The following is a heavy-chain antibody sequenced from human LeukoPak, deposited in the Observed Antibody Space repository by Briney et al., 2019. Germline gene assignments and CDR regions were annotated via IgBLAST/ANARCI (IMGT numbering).Heavy chain of an antibody. D-gene: IGHD3-22*01. V-gene: IGHV4-59*01. CDR2: IYYSGST. CDR1: GGSISSYY. J-gene: IGHJ4*02. Sequence: SETLSLTCTVSGGSISSYYWSWIRQPPGKGLEWIGYIYYSGSTNYNPSLKSRVTIPVDTSKNQFSLKLSSVTAADTAVYYCARFSYDSSGSNYYFDYWGQGTLVTVSS. CDR3: ARFSYDSSGSNYYFDY.